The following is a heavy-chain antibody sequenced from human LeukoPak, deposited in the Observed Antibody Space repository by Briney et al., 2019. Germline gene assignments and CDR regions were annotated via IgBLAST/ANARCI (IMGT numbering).Heavy chain of an antibody. CDR1: GFTFSSYG. D-gene: IGHD5-18*01. CDR2: IRYDGSNK. V-gene: IGHV3-30*02. J-gene: IGHJ4*02. Sequence: PGGSLRLSCAASGFTFSSYGMHWVRQAPGKGLEWVAFIRYDGSNKYYADTVKGRFTISRDNSKNTLYLQMNSLRAEDTAVYYCAKNSGYSYGSCFDYWGQGTLVTVSS. CDR3: AKNSGYSYGSCFDY.